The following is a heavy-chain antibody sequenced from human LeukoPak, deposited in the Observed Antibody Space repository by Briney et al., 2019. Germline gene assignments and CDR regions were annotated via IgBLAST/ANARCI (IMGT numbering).Heavy chain of an antibody. D-gene: IGHD5-18*01. Sequence: SETLSLTCTVSGGFASYYSWNWIRQPPGKGLEWIGYVYHSGSTKYNPSLKSRVTISLDTSRNQFSLKLSSVTAADTAMYYCASGGYSYGFDYWGQGTLVTVSS. CDR2: VYHSGST. CDR1: GGFASYYS. CDR3: ASGGYSYGFDY. J-gene: IGHJ4*02. V-gene: IGHV4-59*02.